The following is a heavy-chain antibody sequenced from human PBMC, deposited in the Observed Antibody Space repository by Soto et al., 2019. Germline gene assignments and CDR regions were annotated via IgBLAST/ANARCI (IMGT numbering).Heavy chain of an antibody. CDR3: TTDGPGTTFYYYYGMDV. CDR2: IKSKTDGGTT. D-gene: IGHD1-7*01. CDR1: GFTFSNAW. V-gene: IGHV3-15*07. Sequence: GGSLRLSCAASGFTFSNAWMNWVRQAPGKGLEWVGRIKSKTDGGTTDYAAPVKGRFTISREDSKNTLYLQMNSLKTEDTAVYYCTTDGPGTTFYYYYGMDVWGQGTTVTVSS. J-gene: IGHJ6*02.